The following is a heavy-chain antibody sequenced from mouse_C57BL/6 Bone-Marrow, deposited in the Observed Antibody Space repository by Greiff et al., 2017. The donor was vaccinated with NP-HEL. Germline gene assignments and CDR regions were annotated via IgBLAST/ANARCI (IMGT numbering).Heavy chain of an antibody. D-gene: IGHD5-1*01. CDR3: ARGVPGFAY. J-gene: IGHJ3*01. CDR2: IHPNSGST. CDR1: GYTFTSYW. V-gene: IGHV1-64*01. Sequence: QVQLKQPGAELVKPGASVKLSCKASGYTFTSYWMHWVKQRPGQGLEWIGMIHPNSGSTNYNEKFKSKATLTVDKSSSTAYMQLSSLTSEDSAVYYCARGVPGFAYWGQGTLVTVSA.